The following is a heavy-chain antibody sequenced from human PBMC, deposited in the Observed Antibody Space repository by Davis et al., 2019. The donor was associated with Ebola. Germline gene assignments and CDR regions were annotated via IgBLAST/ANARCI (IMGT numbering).Heavy chain of an antibody. CDR1: GFIFRDYS. CDR3: ARDLSAHFDFWSGYSRPDAFDI. Sequence: GESLKISCAVSGFIFRDYSMNWVRQAPGKGLEWVSFISSRSRTIYYGDSVKGRFTISRDNVKNSLYLQMNSLRDEDTAVYYCARDLSAHFDFWSGYSRPDAFDIWGQGTTVTVSS. CDR2: ISSRSRTI. J-gene: IGHJ3*02. D-gene: IGHD3-3*01. V-gene: IGHV3-48*02.